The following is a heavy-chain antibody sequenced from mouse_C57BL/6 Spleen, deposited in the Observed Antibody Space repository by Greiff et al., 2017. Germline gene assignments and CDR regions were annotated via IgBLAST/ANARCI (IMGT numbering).Heavy chain of an antibody. D-gene: IGHD2-4*01. J-gene: IGHJ1*03. Sequence: DVKLQESGPGLVKPSQSLSLTCSVTGYSITSGYYWNWIRQFPGNKLEWMGYISYDGSNNYNPSPKNRIPITRDTSKNQFFLKLNSVTTEDTATYYCARDLSDYDGPDWYCDVWGTGTTVTVSS. V-gene: IGHV3-6*01. CDR1: GYSITSGYY. CDR3: ARDLSDYDGPDWYCDV. CDR2: ISYDGSN.